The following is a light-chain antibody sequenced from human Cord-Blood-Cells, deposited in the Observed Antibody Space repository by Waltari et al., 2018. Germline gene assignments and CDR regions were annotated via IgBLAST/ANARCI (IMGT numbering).Light chain of an antibody. CDR1: SSDVGSYNR. CDR2: DVS. CDR3: SSYTSSSTYV. Sequence: QSALTQPPSVSGSPGQSVTISCTGTSSDVGSYNRVSWYQQPPGTAPKLMFYDVSNRPPGGLGRCSGSKSGNTSSLTISVLQAEDEADYDCSSYTSSSTYVFGTGTKVTVL. V-gene: IGLV2-18*02. J-gene: IGLJ1*01.